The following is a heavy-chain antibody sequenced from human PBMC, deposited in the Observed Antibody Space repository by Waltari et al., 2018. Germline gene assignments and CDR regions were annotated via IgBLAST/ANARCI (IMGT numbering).Heavy chain of an antibody. CDR2: IRSSGTTI. D-gene: IGHD1-20*01. V-gene: IGHV3-11*01. J-gene: IGHJ4*02. Sequence: QMVESGGGLVWPGGSLTFSCAASGFRFREYYMSWIRQAPGKGLEWVSYIRSSGTTILYADSVKGRFTISRDNAKNSLHMEMNNLRAEDTAVYYCARGITSAFDYWGQGSLVTVSS. CDR3: ARGITSAFDY. CDR1: GFRFREYY.